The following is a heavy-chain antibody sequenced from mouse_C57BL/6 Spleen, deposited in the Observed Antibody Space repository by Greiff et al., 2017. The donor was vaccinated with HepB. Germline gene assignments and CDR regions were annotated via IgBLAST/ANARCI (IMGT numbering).Heavy chain of an antibody. CDR3: AREEAYDSWFAY. Sequence: QVQLKQPGAELVRPGTSVKLSCKASGYTFTSYWMHWVKQRPGQGLEWIGVIDPSDSYTNYNQKFKGKATLTVDTSSSTAYMQLSSLTSEDSAVYYCAREEAYDSWFAYWGQGTLVTVSA. D-gene: IGHD2-4*01. CDR1: GYTFTSYW. V-gene: IGHV1-59*01. CDR2: IDPSDSYT. J-gene: IGHJ3*01.